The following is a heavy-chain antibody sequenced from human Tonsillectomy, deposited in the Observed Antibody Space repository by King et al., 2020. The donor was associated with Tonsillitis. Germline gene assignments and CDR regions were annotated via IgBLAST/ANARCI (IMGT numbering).Heavy chain of an antibody. CDR1: GFTFSSYA. CDR2: ITYDGSNK. CDR3: ARGMYGGNSPNWYFDL. V-gene: IGHV3-30-3*01. D-gene: IGHD4-23*01. J-gene: IGHJ2*01. Sequence: QLVQSGGGVVQPGRSLRLSCATSGFTFSSYAMHWVRQAPGRGLEWVAVITYDGSNKYYADSVKGRFTISRYSSENTLYLQMNSLRAGDTDVYYCARGMYGGNSPNWYFDLWGRGTLVTVSS.